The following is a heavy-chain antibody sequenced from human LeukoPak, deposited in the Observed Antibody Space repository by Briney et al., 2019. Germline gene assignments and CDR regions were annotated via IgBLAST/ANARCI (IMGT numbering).Heavy chain of an antibody. D-gene: IGHD2-15*01. J-gene: IGHJ6*03. Sequence: PGGSLRLSCAASGFTFSSYSMNWVRQAPGKGLEWVSSISSSSSYIYYADSVKGRFTISRDNAKNSLYLQMNSLRAEDTAVYYCARDGKPCSGGSCSTRYYYYYMDVWGKGTTVTVSS. V-gene: IGHV3-21*01. CDR1: GFTFSSYS. CDR3: ARDGKPCSGGSCSTRYYYYYMDV. CDR2: ISSSSSYI.